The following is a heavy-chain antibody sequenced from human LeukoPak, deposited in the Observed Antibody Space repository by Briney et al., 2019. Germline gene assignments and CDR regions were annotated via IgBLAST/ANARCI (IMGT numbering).Heavy chain of an antibody. J-gene: IGHJ3*02. D-gene: IGHD2-21*02. V-gene: IGHV3-21*01. Sequence: GGSLRLSCAASGFTVSSNYMSWVRQAPGKGLEWVSSISSSSSYIYYADSVKGRFTISRDNAKNSLYLQMNSLRAEDTAVYYCAREYCGGDCYDAFDIWGQGTMVTVSS. CDR2: ISSSSSYI. CDR3: AREYCGGDCYDAFDI. CDR1: GFTVSSNY.